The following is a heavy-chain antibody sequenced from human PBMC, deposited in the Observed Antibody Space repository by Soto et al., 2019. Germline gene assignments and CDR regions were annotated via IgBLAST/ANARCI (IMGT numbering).Heavy chain of an antibody. CDR2: IYYSGST. CDR1: GGSISSYY. V-gene: IGHV4-59*12. D-gene: IGHD6-19*01. J-gene: IGHJ4*02. Sequence: PSETLSLTCTVSGGSISSYYWSWIRQPPGKGLEWIGYIYYSGSTNYNPSLKSRVTISVDTSKNTLYLQMNSLRAEDTAVFYCAKERSSGWSFDYWGQGTLVTVSS. CDR3: AKERSSGWSFDY.